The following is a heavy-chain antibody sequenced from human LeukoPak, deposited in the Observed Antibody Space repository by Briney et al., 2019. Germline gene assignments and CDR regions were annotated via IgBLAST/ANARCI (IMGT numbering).Heavy chain of an antibody. CDR1: GFTFSSCA. V-gene: IGHV3-23*01. CDR3: AKDLESTSSGEFDP. CDR2: ISGSGWST. J-gene: IGHJ5*02. D-gene: IGHD2/OR15-2a*01. Sequence: GGSLRLSCAASGFTFSSCAMSWVRQAPGKGLEWVSAISGSGWSTYYADSVRGRFTISRDNSKNTLYLQMNSLRVEDTAVYYCAKDLESTSSGEFDPWGQGTLVTVSS.